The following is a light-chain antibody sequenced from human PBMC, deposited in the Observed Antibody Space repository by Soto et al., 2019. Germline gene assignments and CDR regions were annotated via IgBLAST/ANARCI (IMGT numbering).Light chain of an antibody. CDR2: GTS. CDR1: QTVGGNY. J-gene: IGKJ4*01. Sequence: EIVLTQSPGTLSLSPGEGATLSCRASQTVGGNYLAWYQQNPGQAPRLLIYGTSHRATGIPDRFSGSGSGTDVSLSISRLEPEDFAVFYCQQYSNSPPTFGGGTKVEIK. CDR3: QQYSNSPPT. V-gene: IGKV3-20*01.